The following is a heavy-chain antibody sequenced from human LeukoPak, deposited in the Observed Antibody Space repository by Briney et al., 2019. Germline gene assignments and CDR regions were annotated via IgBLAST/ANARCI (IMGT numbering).Heavy chain of an antibody. CDR2: IYHSGNT. D-gene: IGHD2-15*01. Sequence: PSETLSLTCAVSGGSVSSGGYSWSWIRQPPGKGLEWIGFIYHSGNTYYSPSLKSRVSISLDRSKNHFSLKLSSVTAADTAVYYCATTPPDCSGCSCYSGNWFDPWGQGTLVTVSS. CDR3: ATTPPDCSGCSCYSGNWFDP. J-gene: IGHJ5*02. CDR1: GGSVSSGGYS. V-gene: IGHV4-30-2*01.